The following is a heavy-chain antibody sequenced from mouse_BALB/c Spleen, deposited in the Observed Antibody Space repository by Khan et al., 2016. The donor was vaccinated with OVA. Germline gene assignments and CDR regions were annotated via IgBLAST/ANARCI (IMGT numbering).Heavy chain of an antibody. CDR2: IWGGGGT. V-gene: IGHV2-6-4*01. D-gene: IGHD2-14*01. CDR1: GFSLSRYN. Sequence: VQLQESGPGLVAPSQSLSITCFVSGFSLSRYNIHWVRQPPGKGLEWLGMIWGGGGTDYNSTLKSRLSISKDNSKSQVFLKMNSLQTDDTAMYYCARAYYGYDGYYAMDYWGQGTSVTVSS. J-gene: IGHJ4*01. CDR3: ARAYYGYDGYYAMDY.